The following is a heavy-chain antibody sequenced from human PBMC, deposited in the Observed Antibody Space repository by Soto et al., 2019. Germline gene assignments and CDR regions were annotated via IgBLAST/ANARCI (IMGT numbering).Heavy chain of an antibody. J-gene: IGHJ6*03. CDR2: INHSGST. Sequence: SETLSLTRAVYGGSFSGYYWSWIRQPPGKGLEWIGEINHSGSTNYNPSLKSRVTISVDTSKNQFSLKLSSVTAADTAVYYCARAQADILTGYYDANYYYYMDVWGKGTTVTVSS. CDR3: ARAQADILTGYYDANYYYYMDV. CDR1: GGSFSGYY. V-gene: IGHV4-34*01. D-gene: IGHD3-9*01.